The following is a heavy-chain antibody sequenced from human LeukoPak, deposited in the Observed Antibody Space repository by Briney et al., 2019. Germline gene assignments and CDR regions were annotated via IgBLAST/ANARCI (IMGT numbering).Heavy chain of an antibody. D-gene: IGHD2-2*01. V-gene: IGHV1-2*02. CDR1: GYTFTGYY. CDR3: ARALPLSTSSTSCYRFDP. Sequence: ASVKVSCKAPGYTFTGYYMHWVRQAPGQGLEWMGWINPNSGGTNYAQKFQGRVTMTRDTSISTAYMELSRLRSDDTAVYYCARALPLSTSSTSCYRFDPWGQGTLVTVSS. CDR2: INPNSGGT. J-gene: IGHJ5*02.